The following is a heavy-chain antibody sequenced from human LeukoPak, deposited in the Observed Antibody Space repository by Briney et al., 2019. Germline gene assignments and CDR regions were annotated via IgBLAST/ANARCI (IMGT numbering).Heavy chain of an antibody. Sequence: ASVKVSCKASGYIFTGYYIHWVRQVPGQGPGWMGIIDPNGGSTSYALKFQGRLTLTRDTSTSTVFMDLSSLRSEDTSIYYCVRIGYSSGWYSGPYDYWGQGTLATVSS. CDR1: GYIFTGYY. D-gene: IGHD6-19*01. CDR3: VRIGYSSGWYSGPYDY. CDR2: IDPNGGST. J-gene: IGHJ4*02. V-gene: IGHV1-46*01.